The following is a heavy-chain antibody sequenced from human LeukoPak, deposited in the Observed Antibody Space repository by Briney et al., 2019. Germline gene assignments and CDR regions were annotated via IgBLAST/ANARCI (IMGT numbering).Heavy chain of an antibody. J-gene: IGHJ3*01. Sequence: PSETLSLTCTVSVGPIGICYWSGLRQPPGKRLERIGYINYSGSTNYNPSLNSRVTISVDTSKNQFSLKLSSVTAADTAVYYCARQKCSGAGCYLDAFDVWGQGTMVTISS. D-gene: IGHD2-15*01. CDR2: INYSGST. V-gene: IGHV4-59*01. CDR3: ARQKCSGAGCYLDAFDV. CDR1: VGPIGICY.